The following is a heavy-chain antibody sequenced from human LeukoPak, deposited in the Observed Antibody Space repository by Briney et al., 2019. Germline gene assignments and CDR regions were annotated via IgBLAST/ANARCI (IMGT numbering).Heavy chain of an antibody. CDR1: GFTFSSYG. D-gene: IGHD3-10*01. CDR3: AKDHYYGSAFDI. Sequence: PGGSLRLSCAASGFTFSSYGMHWVRQAPGKGLEWVAFIRYDGSNKYYADSVKGRFTISRVNSKNTLYLQRNSLRDEDTAVYYCAKDHYYGSAFDIWGQGTMVTVSS. J-gene: IGHJ3*02. CDR2: IRYDGSNK. V-gene: IGHV3-30*02.